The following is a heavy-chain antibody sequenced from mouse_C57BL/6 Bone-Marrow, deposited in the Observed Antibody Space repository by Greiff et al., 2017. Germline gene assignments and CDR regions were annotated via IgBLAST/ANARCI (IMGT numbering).Heavy chain of an antibody. D-gene: IGHD2-3*01. CDR3: AIDGYPYYFDY. Sequence: QVQLQQPGAELVRPGTSVKLSCKASGYTFTSYWMHWVKQRPGQGLEWIGVIDPSDSYTNYNQKFKGKATLTVDTSSSTAYMQLSSLTSEDSAVYSGAIDGYPYYFDYWGQGTTLTVSS. J-gene: IGHJ2*01. CDR2: IDPSDSYT. CDR1: GYTFTSYW. V-gene: IGHV1-59*01.